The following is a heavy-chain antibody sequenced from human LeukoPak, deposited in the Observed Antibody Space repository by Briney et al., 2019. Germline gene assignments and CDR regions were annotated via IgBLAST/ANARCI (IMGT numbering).Heavy chain of an antibody. Sequence: GGSLRLSCAASGFTFSSYAMHWVRQAPGKGLEWVAVISYDGSNKYYADSVKGRFTISRDNSKNTLYLQMNSLRAEDTAVYYCARVGQQWLVRYYYYYYMDVWGKGTTVTVSS. D-gene: IGHD6-19*01. CDR3: ARVGQQWLVRYYYYYYMDV. J-gene: IGHJ6*03. CDR1: GFTFSSYA. V-gene: IGHV3-30*04. CDR2: ISYDGSNK.